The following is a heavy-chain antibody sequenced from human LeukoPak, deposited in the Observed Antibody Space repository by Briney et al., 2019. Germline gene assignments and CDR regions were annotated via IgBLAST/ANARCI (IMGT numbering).Heavy chain of an antibody. CDR2: INQDGSET. CDR1: GFTFSSYW. Sequence: GRSLRLSCAASGFTFSSYWMSWLRQAPGKGLEWVANINQDGSETYSVDSVKGRFTISRDNAKNSLYLQMNSLRAEDTALYYCARDRAGGSVYWGQGTLVTVSS. D-gene: IGHD1-14*01. CDR3: ARDRAGGSVY. V-gene: IGHV3-7*01. J-gene: IGHJ4*02.